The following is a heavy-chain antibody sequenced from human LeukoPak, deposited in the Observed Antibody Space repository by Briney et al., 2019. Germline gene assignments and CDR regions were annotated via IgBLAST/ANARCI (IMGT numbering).Heavy chain of an antibody. D-gene: IGHD6-13*01. CDR2: ISGSGGST. Sequence: AGGSLRLSCAASGFTFSSYAMSWVRQAPGKGLEWVSAISGSGGSTYYADSVKGRFTISRDNSKNTLYLQMNSLRAEDTAVYYCAKLLNKYSSRSGDFDYWGQGTLVTVSS. CDR3: AKLLNKYSSRSGDFDY. CDR1: GFTFSSYA. J-gene: IGHJ4*02. V-gene: IGHV3-23*01.